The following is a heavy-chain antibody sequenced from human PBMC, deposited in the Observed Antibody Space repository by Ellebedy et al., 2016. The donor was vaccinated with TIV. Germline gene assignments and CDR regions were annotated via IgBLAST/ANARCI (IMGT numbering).Heavy chain of an antibody. J-gene: IGHJ3*02. CDR1: GFTVSSNY. CDR2: IYSSGGT. CDR3: ATSSRGWGYDAFDI. D-gene: IGHD6-19*01. V-gene: IGHV3-53*01. Sequence: GGSLRLSCAASGFTVSSNYMSWVRQAPGRGLEWVSTIYSSGGTYYAGSVKGRFTISRDNSKNTLDLQMNSLRADDTAVYYCATSSRGWGYDAFDIWGQGTMVTVSS.